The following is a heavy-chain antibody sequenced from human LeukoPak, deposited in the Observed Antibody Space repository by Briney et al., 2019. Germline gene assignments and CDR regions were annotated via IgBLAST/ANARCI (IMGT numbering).Heavy chain of an antibody. J-gene: IGHJ4*02. CDR3: AKVQRWLQLSGYFDY. CDR1: GFTFDDYA. Sequence: PGGSLRLSCAASGFTFDDYAMHWVRQAPGKGLEWVSGISWNSGSIGYADSVKGRFTISRDNAKNSLYLQMNSLRAEDTALYYCAKVQRWLQLSGYFDYWGQGTLVTVSS. D-gene: IGHD5-24*01. V-gene: IGHV3-9*01. CDR2: ISWNSGSI.